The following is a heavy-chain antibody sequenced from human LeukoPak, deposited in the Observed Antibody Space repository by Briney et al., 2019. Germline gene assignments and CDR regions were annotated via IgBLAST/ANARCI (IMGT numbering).Heavy chain of an antibody. V-gene: IGHV1-69*05. Sequence: SVKVSCKASGGTFISYAISWVRQAPGQGLEWMGGIIPIFGTANYAQKFQGRVTITTDESTSTAYMELSSLRSEDTAVYYCARWVISGWYASWFDPWGQGTLVTVSS. CDR2: IIPIFGTA. J-gene: IGHJ5*02. CDR3: ARWVISGWYASWFDP. CDR1: GGTFISYA. D-gene: IGHD6-19*01.